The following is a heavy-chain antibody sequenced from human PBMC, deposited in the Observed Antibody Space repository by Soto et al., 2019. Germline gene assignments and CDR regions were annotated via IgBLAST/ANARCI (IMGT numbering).Heavy chain of an antibody. CDR1: GFTFSDHY. Sequence: EVQLVESGGGLVQPGGSLRLSCAVSGFTFSDHYMDWFRQAPGKGLEWVGRSRNKDHSFTTEYAASAKGRFTISRDSSNNLLSLQMKSLKTADTAVYYCARGRNSVDYWGQGTLGTVSS. CDR3: ARGRNSVDY. V-gene: IGHV3-72*01. J-gene: IGHJ4*02. CDR2: SRNKDHSFTT.